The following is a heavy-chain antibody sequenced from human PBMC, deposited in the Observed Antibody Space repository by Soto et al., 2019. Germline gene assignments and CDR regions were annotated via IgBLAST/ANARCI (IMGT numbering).Heavy chain of an antibody. CDR1: GGSISSSSYY. D-gene: IGHD2-15*01. Sequence: NPSETLSLTCTVSGGSISSSSYYWGWIRQPPGKGLEWIGSIYYSGSTYYNPSLKSRVTISVDTSKNQFSLKLSSVTAADTAVYYCARQTGGSPWNWFDPWGQGTLVTVSS. CDR3: ARQTGGSPWNWFDP. J-gene: IGHJ5*02. CDR2: IYYSGST. V-gene: IGHV4-39*01.